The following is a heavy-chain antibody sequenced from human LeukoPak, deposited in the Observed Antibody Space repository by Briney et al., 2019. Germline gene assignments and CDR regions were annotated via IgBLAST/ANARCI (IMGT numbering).Heavy chain of an antibody. CDR1: GDSISTNTW. D-gene: IGHD3-3*01. V-gene: IGHV4-4*02. CDR2: IFHSESV. Sequence: SGTLSLTCAVSGDSISTNTWWSWVRQTPGKGLEWIGEIFHSESVNSNPSLESRLTISLDKSKNHFSLELTSVTAADTALYFCAREIFGARAFEYWGQGILVTVSS. CDR3: AREIFGARAFEY. J-gene: IGHJ4*02.